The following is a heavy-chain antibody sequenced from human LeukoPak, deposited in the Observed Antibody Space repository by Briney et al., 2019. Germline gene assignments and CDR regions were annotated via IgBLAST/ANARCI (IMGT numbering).Heavy chain of an antibody. CDR2: INHSGST. J-gene: IGHJ5*02. D-gene: IGHD6-6*01. V-gene: IGHV4-34*01. CDR1: GGFFSGYY. CDR3: ARGVYSSSFTGFYWFDP. Sequence: PSETLSLTCAVYGGFFSGYYWSWIRQPPGKGLEWIGEINHSGSTNYNPSLKSRVTISVDTSKNQFSLRLSSVTAADTAVYYCARGVYSSSFTGFYWFDPWGQGTLVTVSS.